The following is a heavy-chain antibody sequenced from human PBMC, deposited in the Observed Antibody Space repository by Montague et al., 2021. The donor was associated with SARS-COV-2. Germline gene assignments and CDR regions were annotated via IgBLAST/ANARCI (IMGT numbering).Heavy chain of an antibody. V-gene: IGHV4-59*01. D-gene: IGHD3-22*01. Sequence: SETLSLTCTVSGRSISSYYWSWIRQPPGKGLEWIGHIYYSGSTNYNPSLKSRVTISVDTSKNQFSLKLSSVTAADTAVYYCARGIPRPMRWLLVVDDAFDIWGQGTMVTVSS. CDR1: GRSISSYY. CDR2: IYYSGST. CDR3: ARGIPRPMRWLLVVDDAFDI. J-gene: IGHJ3*02.